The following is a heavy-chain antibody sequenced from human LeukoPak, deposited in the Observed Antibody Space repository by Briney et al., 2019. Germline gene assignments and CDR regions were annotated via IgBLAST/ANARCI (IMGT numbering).Heavy chain of an antibody. Sequence: GGSLRLSCAASGFTFSTYAMHWVRQAPGKGLQWTAVISHDGSNKYYADSVKGRFTISRDNSKNTLYLQMNSLRTEDTAVYYCAGDTAAANDYWGQGTLVTVSS. V-gene: IGHV3-30-3*01. CDR3: AGDTAAANDY. CDR1: GFTFSTYA. D-gene: IGHD2-2*01. J-gene: IGHJ4*02. CDR2: ISHDGSNK.